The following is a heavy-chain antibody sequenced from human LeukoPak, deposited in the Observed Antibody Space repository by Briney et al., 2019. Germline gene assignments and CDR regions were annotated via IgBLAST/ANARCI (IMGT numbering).Heavy chain of an antibody. CDR1: GFTFRSYA. CDR2: ISGSGGST. V-gene: IGHV3-23*01. Sequence: GGSLRLSCVASGFTFRSYAMSWVRQAPGKGLEWVSAISGSGGSTYYADSVKGRFTISRDNSKNTLYLQMNSLRAEDTAVYYCAKEAAAILWHYYYYMDVWGKGTTVAVSS. CDR3: AKEAAAILWHYYYYMDV. J-gene: IGHJ6*03. D-gene: IGHD2-2*01.